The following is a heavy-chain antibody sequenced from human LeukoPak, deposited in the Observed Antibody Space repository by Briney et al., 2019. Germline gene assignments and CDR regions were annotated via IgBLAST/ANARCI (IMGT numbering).Heavy chain of an antibody. CDR1: GFTFSNYG. V-gene: IGHV3-30*02. CDR3: ARRAGAYSHPYDY. D-gene: IGHD4/OR15-4a*01. CDR2: IRYDGNNK. J-gene: IGHJ4*02. Sequence: GGSLRLSCVASGFTFSNYGMHWVRQAPGKGLEWVAFIRYDGNNKYYADSVKGRVTISRDNSKNTLYLQMNSLRAEDTAVYYCARRAGAYSHPYDYWGQGTLVTVSS.